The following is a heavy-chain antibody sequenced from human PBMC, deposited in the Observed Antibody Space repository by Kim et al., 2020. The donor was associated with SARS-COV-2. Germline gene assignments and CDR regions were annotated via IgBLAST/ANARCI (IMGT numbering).Heavy chain of an antibody. D-gene: IGHD6-13*01. CDR1: GFTLRPYW. CDR3: TRGGYTSSWFWNY. Sequence: GGSLRLSCAASGFTLRPYWMTWVRQAPEKGPEWVANIKHGGNDKFYVDSVKGRFTIFRDDARHSLYLQMNSLRVEDTVVYYCTRGGYTSSWFWNYWGQGT. CDR2: IKHGGNDK. J-gene: IGHJ4*02. V-gene: IGHV3-7*01.